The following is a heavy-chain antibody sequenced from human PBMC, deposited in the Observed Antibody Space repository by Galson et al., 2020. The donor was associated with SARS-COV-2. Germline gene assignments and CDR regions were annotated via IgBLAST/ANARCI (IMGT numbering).Heavy chain of an antibody. CDR2: ISYDGSNK. V-gene: IGHV3-30*04. CDR3: ARACGYYMDV. CDR1: GFTFSSYA. Sequence: GGSLRLSCAASGFTFSSYAMHWVRQAPGKGLEWVAVISYDGSNKYYADSVKGRFTISRDNSKNTLYLQMNSLRAEDTAVYYCARACGYYMDVWGKGTTVTVSS. J-gene: IGHJ6*03. D-gene: IGHD2-21*01.